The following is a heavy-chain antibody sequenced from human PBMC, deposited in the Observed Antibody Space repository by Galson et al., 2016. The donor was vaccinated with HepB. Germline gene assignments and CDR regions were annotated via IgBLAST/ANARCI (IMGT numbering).Heavy chain of an antibody. Sequence: SLRLSCAASGFTVSSNCMSWVRQAPGKGLEWVSLICDGGSAYYTDSVKARFTISRDNSKNTLYLQMNNLRPEDTAVYFCARDPPGVPDFALDFWGQGTTATVSS. CDR1: GFTVSSNC. J-gene: IGHJ6*02. CDR2: ICDGGSA. D-gene: IGHD3-10*01. CDR3: ARDPPGVPDFALDF. V-gene: IGHV3-66*01.